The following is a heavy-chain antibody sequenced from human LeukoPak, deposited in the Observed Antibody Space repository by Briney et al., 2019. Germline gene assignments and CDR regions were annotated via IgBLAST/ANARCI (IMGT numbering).Heavy chain of an antibody. CDR2: ISSSGS. CDR1: GFTFSGYS. Sequence: GGSLRLSCAASGFTFSGYSMTWIRQAPGKGLEWVSHISSSGSIYADSVKGRFTISRDNAKNSLYLQMNSLRAEDTAVYYCARDLYGSGSYYNVIWGQGTLVTVSS. D-gene: IGHD3-10*01. CDR3: ARDLYGSGSYYNVI. V-gene: IGHV3-11*04. J-gene: IGHJ4*02.